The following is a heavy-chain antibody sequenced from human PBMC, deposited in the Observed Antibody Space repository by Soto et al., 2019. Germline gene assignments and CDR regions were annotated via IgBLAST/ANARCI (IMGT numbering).Heavy chain of an antibody. CDR3: AARRSGLYAMDV. J-gene: IGHJ6*02. CDR1: GFTFSTSA. V-gene: IGHV1-58*01. CDR2: IVGGSGNT. D-gene: IGHD1-26*01. Sequence: SVKVSCKASGFTFSTSAAQWVRQARGQRPEWMGWIVGGSGNTNYAQNSQERVIITRDMSTSTVYMELSSLRSDDTAVYFCAARRSGLYAMDVWGQGTTVTVSS.